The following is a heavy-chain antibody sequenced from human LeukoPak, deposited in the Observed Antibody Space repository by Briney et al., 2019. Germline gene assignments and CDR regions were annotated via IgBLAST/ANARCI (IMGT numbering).Heavy chain of an antibody. CDR3: ARGRRYYYGMDV. V-gene: IGHV4-34*01. Sequence: SETLSLTCAVYGGSFSGYYWSWIRQPPGQGLEWIGEINHSGSTNYNPSLKSRVTISVDTSKNQFSLKLSSATAADTAVYYCARGRRYYYGMDVWGKGTTVTVSS. J-gene: IGHJ6*04. CDR1: GGSFSGYY. CDR2: INHSGST.